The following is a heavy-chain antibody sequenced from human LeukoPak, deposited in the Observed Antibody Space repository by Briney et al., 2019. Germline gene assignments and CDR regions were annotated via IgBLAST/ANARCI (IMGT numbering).Heavy chain of an antibody. D-gene: IGHD2/OR15-2a*01. CDR3: ARGRILYYYYMDV. J-gene: IGHJ6*03. CDR2: INPNSGGT. V-gene: IGHV1-2*02. Sequence: ASVKVSCKASGYTFTSYGISWVRQAPGQGLEWMGWINPNSGGTNYAQKFQGRVTMTRDTSISTAYMELSRLRSDDTAVYYCARGRILYYYYMDVWGKGTTVTVSS. CDR1: GYTFTSYG.